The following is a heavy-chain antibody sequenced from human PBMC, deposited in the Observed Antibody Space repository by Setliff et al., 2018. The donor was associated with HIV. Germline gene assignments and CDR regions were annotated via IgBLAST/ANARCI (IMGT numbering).Heavy chain of an antibody. CDR2: ITPNGRT. V-gene: IGHV4-34*01. J-gene: IGHJ4*02. Sequence: SETLSLTCAVYGGSVSGHYWGWFRQPPGKGLEWIGEITPNGRTNYIPSLKSRVTMSLDTPKNQFSLKLSSVTAADTAVYYCARHLYGGYTGGFDYWGQGTLVTVSS. CDR3: ARHLYGGYTGGFDY. D-gene: IGHD5-12*01. CDR1: GGSVSGHY.